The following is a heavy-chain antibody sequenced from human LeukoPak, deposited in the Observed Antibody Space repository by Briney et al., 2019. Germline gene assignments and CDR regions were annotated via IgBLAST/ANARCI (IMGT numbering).Heavy chain of an antibody. CDR3: AKDSLDI. D-gene: IGHD3-16*02. J-gene: IGHJ3*02. CDR2: ISWDGGST. Sequence: PGRSLRLSCAASGFTFDDYTMHWVRQAPGKGLEWVSLISWDGGSTHYADSVKGRFTISRDNSKNSLYLQMDSLRTEDTAFYYCAKDSLDIWGQGTMVTVSS. V-gene: IGHV3-43*01. CDR1: GFTFDDYT.